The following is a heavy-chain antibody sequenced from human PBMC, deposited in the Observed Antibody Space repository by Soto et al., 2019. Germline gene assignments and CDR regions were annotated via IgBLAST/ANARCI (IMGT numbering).Heavy chain of an antibody. D-gene: IGHD3-22*01. CDR1: GFTFSISE. Sequence: GGSLRLSCAASGFTFSISEMYWVRQAPGKGLEWVSYIHPSGQPIFYADSVKGRFTISRDNAKNSLYLQMSSLRAEDSAVYYCDRRDSRWGNGNMVTVSS. V-gene: IGHV3-48*03. CDR2: IHPSGQPI. J-gene: IGHJ6*04. CDR3: DRRDSR.